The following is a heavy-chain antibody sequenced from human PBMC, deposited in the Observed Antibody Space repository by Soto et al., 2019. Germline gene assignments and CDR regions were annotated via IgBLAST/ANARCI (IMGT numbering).Heavy chain of an antibody. D-gene: IGHD3-3*01. V-gene: IGHV4-34*01. CDR1: GGSFSGYY. Sequence: SETLSLTCAVYGGSFSGYYWSWIRQPPGKGLEWIGEINHSGSTNYNPSLKSRVTISVDTSKNQFSLKLSSVAAADTAVYYCARGVPNYDFWSGDYYYYYGMDVWGQGTTVTVSS. CDR3: ARGVPNYDFWSGDYYYYYGMDV. J-gene: IGHJ6*02. CDR2: INHSGST.